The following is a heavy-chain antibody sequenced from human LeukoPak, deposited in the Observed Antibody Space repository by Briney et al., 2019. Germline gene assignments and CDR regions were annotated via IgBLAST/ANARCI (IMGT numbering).Heavy chain of an antibody. Sequence: SQTLSLTCAVSGGSISSGGYSWSWIRQPPGKGLEWIGYIYHSGSTYYNPSLKSRVTISVDRSKNQFSPKLSSVTAADTAVYYCAREVVMGAFDIWGQGTMVTVSS. J-gene: IGHJ3*02. V-gene: IGHV4-30-2*01. D-gene: IGHD3-22*01. CDR3: AREVVMGAFDI. CDR2: IYHSGST. CDR1: GGSISSGGYS.